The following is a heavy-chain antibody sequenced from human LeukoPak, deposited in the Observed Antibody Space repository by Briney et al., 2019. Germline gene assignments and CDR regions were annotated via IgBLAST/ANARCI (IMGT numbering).Heavy chain of an antibody. CDR3: ARVVYYFYYMDV. CDR2: ISGSGGST. Sequence: GGSLRLSCAASGFTFSSYAMSWVRQAPGKGLEWVSAISGSGGSTYYADSVKGRFTISRDNSKNTLYLQMNSLRAEDTAVYYCARVVYYFYYMDVWGKGTTVTVSS. J-gene: IGHJ6*03. V-gene: IGHV3-23*01. CDR1: GFTFSSYA. D-gene: IGHD2-15*01.